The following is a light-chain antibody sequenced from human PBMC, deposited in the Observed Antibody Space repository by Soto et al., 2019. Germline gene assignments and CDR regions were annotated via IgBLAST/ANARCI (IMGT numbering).Light chain of an antibody. CDR1: QSVRSTY. V-gene: IGKV3-20*01. Sequence: IVLTQSPGTLSLSPGERSTLSCRASQSVRSTYLAWYQQRPGQAPRLLIYGASSRATGIPDRFSGSGSGTDFTLTISSLQPEDFATYYCQQYNSYPLTFGGGTKVDIK. CDR3: QQYNSYPLT. CDR2: GAS. J-gene: IGKJ4*01.